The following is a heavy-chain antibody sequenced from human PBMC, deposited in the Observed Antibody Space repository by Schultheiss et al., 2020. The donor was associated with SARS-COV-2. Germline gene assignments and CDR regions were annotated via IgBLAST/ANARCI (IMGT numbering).Heavy chain of an antibody. CDR3: ARARDYYDSGSSFDY. CDR2: IGIAGDT. CDR1: GFTFSSYD. J-gene: IGHJ4*02. D-gene: IGHD3-10*01. Sequence: GGSLRLSCAASGFTFSSYDMHWVRQGTGKGLEWVSGIGIAGDTYYPGSVKGRFTISRENAKNSLYLQMNSLRAGDTAVYYCARARDYYDSGSSFDYWGQGTLVTVSS. V-gene: IGHV3-13*01.